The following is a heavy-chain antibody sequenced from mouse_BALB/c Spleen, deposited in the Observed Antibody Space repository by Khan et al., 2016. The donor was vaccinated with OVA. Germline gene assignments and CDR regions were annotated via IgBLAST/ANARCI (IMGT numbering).Heavy chain of an antibody. Sequence: EVELVESGGDLVKPGGSLKLSCAASGFTFSTYAMSWVRQTPDKRLEWVATINTGGDSIYYPDSVTGRFTISRDNAKNPLYLQMSSLRSEATAMYYCARHNYGPFAYWGQGTLVTVSA. CDR2: INTGGDSI. V-gene: IGHV5-6*01. J-gene: IGHJ3*01. D-gene: IGHD1-1*01. CDR3: ARHNYGPFAY. CDR1: GFTFSTYA.